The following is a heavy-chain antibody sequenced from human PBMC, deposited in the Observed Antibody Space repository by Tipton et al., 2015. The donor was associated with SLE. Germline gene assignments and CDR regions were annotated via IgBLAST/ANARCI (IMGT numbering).Heavy chain of an antibody. V-gene: IGHV3-23*01. D-gene: IGHD1/OR15-1a*01. CDR3: AKFEKTTDFYLDS. CDR2: ISGGGGST. Sequence: GSLRLSCATSGFTFSSYALSWVRRAPGKGLEWVSAISGGGGSTYYADFVKGRFSISIDKSKKTLFLQMNSLRADDTAMYYCAKFEKTTDFYLDSWGQGTLVSVSS. CDR1: GFTFSSYA. J-gene: IGHJ4*02.